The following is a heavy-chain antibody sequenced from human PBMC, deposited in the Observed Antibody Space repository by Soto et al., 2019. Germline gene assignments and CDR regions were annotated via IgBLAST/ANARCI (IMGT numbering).Heavy chain of an antibody. D-gene: IGHD3-10*01. CDR1: GASIGSGTYY. Sequence: QVQLQESGPGLVKPSQTLSLTCTVSGASIGSGTYYWHWIRQHPGKGLEWIGWLSHSGGTYYNPSLRSRMTISVATSKDQFSLRLTAVTAADTAVYYCARGTRPDTRFAESIFDFWGQGTLVTVSS. J-gene: IGHJ4*02. CDR3: ARGTRPDTRFAESIFDF. CDR2: LSHSGGT. V-gene: IGHV4-31*03.